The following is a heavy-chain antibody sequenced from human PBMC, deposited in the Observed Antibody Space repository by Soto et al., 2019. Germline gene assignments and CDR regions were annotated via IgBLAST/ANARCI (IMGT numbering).Heavy chain of an antibody. CDR1: GFTCSSYG. CDR2: ISYDGSNK. CDR3: AKAGYYDSSGYSGYFQH. Sequence: QVQLVESGGGVVQPGRSLRLSCAASGFTCSSYGMHWVRQAPGKGLEWVAGISYDGSNKYYADSVKGRFTISRDNSKNTLYLQMNSLRAEDTAVYYCAKAGYYDSSGYSGYFQHWGHGTLVPVSS. J-gene: IGHJ1*01. V-gene: IGHV3-30*18. D-gene: IGHD3-22*01.